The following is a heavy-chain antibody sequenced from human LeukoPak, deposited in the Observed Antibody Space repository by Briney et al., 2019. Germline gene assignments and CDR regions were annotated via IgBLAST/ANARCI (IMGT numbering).Heavy chain of an antibody. CDR1: GASISSYY. CDR2: IYDSGST. D-gene: IGHD1-26*01. Sequence: SETLSLTCTVSGASISSYYWSWIRQPPGKGPEWIGYIYDSGSTNYNPSLKSRVTISADTSKNQFSLRLSSVSAADTAVYYCARGLGVVGSTRDWGQGTLVTVSS. J-gene: IGHJ4*02. CDR3: ARGLGVVGSTRD. V-gene: IGHV4-59*01.